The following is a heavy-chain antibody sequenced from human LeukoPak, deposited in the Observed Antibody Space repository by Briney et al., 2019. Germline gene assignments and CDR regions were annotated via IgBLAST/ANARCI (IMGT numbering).Heavy chain of an antibody. CDR1: GFTFSSYA. V-gene: IGHV3-23*01. D-gene: IGHD3-10*01. J-gene: IGHJ4*02. CDR3: AKDQEKDHYYGSGSGY. Sequence: GGSLRLSCAASGFTFSSYAMNWGRQAPGKGLEGVSAISGSGGSTYYADSVKGRFTISRDNSKNTLSLQMNSLRAEDTAVYYCAKDQEKDHYYGSGSGYWGQGTLVTVSS. CDR2: ISGSGGST.